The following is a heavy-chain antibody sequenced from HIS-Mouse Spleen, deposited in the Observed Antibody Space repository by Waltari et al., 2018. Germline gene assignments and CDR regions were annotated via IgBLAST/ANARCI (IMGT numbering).Heavy chain of an antibody. J-gene: IGHJ2*01. CDR2: IYYSGST. CDR3: AREIPYSSSWYDWYFDL. D-gene: IGHD6-13*01. V-gene: IGHV4-39*07. Sequence: QLQLQESGPGLVKPSETLSLTCTFPGGSISSSSYYWGWIRQPPGKGLEWIGSIYYSGSTYYNPSLKSRVTISVDTSKIQFSLKLSSVTAADTAVYYCAREIPYSSSWYDWYFDLWGRGTLVTVSS. CDR1: GGSISSSSYY.